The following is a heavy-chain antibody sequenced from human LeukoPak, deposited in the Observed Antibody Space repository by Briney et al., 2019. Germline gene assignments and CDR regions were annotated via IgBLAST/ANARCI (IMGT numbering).Heavy chain of an antibody. CDR1: GGSISSYY. D-gene: IGHD1-26*01. CDR2: IYTSGST. J-gene: IGHJ6*03. CDR3: ARGIGATNRYYYYYYYMDV. V-gene: IGHV4-4*07. Sequence: PSETLSLTCTVSGGSISSYYWRWIRQPAGKGLEWIGRIYTSGSTNYNPSLKSRVTISVDKSKNQFSLKLSSVTAADTAVYYCARGIGATNRYYYYYYYMDVWGKGTTVTVSS.